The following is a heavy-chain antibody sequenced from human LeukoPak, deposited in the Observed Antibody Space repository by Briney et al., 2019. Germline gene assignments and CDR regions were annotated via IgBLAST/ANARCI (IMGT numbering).Heavy chain of an antibody. V-gene: IGHV4-30-2*01. CDR3: ARYFGVVTPLNAFDI. CDR1: GGSISSGGYY. D-gene: IGHD3-3*01. Sequence: SQTLSLTCTVSGGSISSGGYYWSWIRQPPGKGLEWIGYIYHSGSTYYNPSLKSRVTISVDRSKNQFSLKLSSVTAADTAVYYCARYFGVVTPLNAFDIWGQGTMVTVSS. J-gene: IGHJ3*02. CDR2: IYHSGST.